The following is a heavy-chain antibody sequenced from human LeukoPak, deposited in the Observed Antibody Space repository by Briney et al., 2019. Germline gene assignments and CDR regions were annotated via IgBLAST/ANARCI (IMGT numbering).Heavy chain of an antibody. D-gene: IGHD3-22*01. CDR3: ARLAKYYYDSSGYLVTFFDY. J-gene: IGHJ4*02. Sequence: SEPLSLTCTVSGGSISSYYWSWIRQPPGKGLEWIGYIYYSGSTNYNPSLKSRVTISVDTSQNQFSLKLSSVTAADTAVYYCARLAKYYYDSSGYLVTFFDYWGQGTLVTVSS. CDR2: IYYSGST. CDR1: GGSISSYY. V-gene: IGHV4-59*08.